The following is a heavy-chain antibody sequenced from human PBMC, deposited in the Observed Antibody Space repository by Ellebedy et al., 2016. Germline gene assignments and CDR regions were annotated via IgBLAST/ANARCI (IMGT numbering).Heavy chain of an antibody. CDR1: GFTFSSYS. CDR3: AKDSRGYTYVFDY. V-gene: IGHV3-48*01. D-gene: IGHD5-18*01. J-gene: IGHJ4*02. CDR2: ISSSSSTI. Sequence: GESLKISCAASGFTFSSYSMNWVRQAPGKGLEWVSYISSSSSTIYYADSVKGRFTISRDNSKNTLYLQMNSLRAEDTAVYYCAKDSRGYTYVFDYWGQGTLVTVSS.